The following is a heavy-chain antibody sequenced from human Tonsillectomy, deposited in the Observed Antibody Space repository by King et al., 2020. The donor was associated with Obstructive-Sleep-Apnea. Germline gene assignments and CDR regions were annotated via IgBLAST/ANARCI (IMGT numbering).Heavy chain of an antibody. CDR3: ARPSVAGTGYFPY. CDR1: GGTFSNYA. V-gene: IGHV1-69*01. Sequence: VQLVESGAEVQKPGSSVKVSCKASGGTFSNYAISWVRQAPGQGLQWMGGIIPLSGRTSYAQNFQGRVTITADESTGTAYMELTSLRSQDTAVYYCARPSVAGTGYFPYWVQG. J-gene: IGHJ1*01. D-gene: IGHD6-19*01. CDR2: IIPLSGRT.